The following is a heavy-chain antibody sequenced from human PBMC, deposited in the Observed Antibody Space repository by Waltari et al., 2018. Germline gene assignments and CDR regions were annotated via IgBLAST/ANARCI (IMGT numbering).Heavy chain of an antibody. CDR2: IYHSGST. D-gene: IGHD1-26*01. CDR3: ARELGGSYARGYFDL. Sequence: QVQLQESGPGLVKPSGTLSLTCAVSGGSISSSNWWSWVRQPPGKGREWIGEIYHSGSTNYNQSLKSRVTISVDTSKNQFSLKLSSVNAADTAVYYCARELGGSYARGYFDLWGRGTLVTVSS. V-gene: IGHV4-4*02. J-gene: IGHJ2*01. CDR1: GGSISSSNW.